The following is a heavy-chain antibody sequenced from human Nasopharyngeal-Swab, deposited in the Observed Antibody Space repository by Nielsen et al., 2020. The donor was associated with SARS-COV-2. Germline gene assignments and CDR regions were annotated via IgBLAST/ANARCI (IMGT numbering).Heavy chain of an antibody. V-gene: IGHV4-39*01. CDR2: FYYSGST. Sequence: TGLEWIGSFYYSGSTYYNPSLKSRVTISVDTSKNQFSLKLSSVTAADTAVYYCATGRGGPYPYFDYWGQGTLVTVSS. CDR3: ATGRGGPYPYFDY. J-gene: IGHJ4*02. D-gene: IGHD4-23*01.